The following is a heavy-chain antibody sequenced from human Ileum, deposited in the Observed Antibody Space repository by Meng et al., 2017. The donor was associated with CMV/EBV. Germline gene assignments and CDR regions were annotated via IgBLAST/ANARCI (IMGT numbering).Heavy chain of an antibody. CDR2: IIPNSGIT. CDR3: EREDPMVVTPGGF. D-gene: IGHD4-23*01. V-gene: IGHV1-2*02. Sequence: ASVKVSCKASGYTFTGYYIHWLRQAPGQGLEWMGWIIPNSGITNSAQKFQGRVTMTRDTSITTVYMELSSLRFDDTAIYYFEREDPMVVTPGGFWGQGTRVTVSS. J-gene: IGHJ4*03. CDR1: GYTFTGYY.